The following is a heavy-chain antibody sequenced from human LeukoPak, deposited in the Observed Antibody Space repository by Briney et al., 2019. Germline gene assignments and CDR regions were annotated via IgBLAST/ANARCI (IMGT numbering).Heavy chain of an antibody. J-gene: IGHJ4*02. CDR2: ISSSSSYI. V-gene: IGHV3-21*01. CDR1: GFTFSSYS. CDR3: AKDRVGATGY. D-gene: IGHD1-26*01. Sequence: PGGSLRLSCAASGFTFSSYSMNWVRQAPGKGLEWVSSISSSSSYIYYADSVKGRFTISRDNSKNTLYLQMNSLRAEDTAVYYCAKDRVGATGYWGQGTLVTVSS.